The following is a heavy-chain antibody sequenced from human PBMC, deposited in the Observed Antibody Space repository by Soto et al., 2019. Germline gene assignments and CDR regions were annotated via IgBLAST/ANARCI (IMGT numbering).Heavy chain of an antibody. J-gene: IGHJ6*02. V-gene: IGHV3-30*03. D-gene: IGHD1-26*01. Sequence: PGGSLRLSCAASGFTFSSYGMHWVRQAPGKGLEWVAVISYDGSNKYYADSVKGRFTISRDNSKNTLYLQMNSLRAEDTAVYYCARDNEWGGNVLYYGMDVWGQGTTVTVSS. CDR2: ISYDGSNK. CDR3: ARDNEWGGNVLYYGMDV. CDR1: GFTFSSYG.